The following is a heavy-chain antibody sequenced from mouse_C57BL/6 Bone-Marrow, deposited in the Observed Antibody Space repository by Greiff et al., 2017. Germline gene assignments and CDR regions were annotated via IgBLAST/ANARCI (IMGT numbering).Heavy chain of an antibody. J-gene: IGHJ3*01. D-gene: IGHD1-1*01. CDR1: GFTFSSYA. V-gene: IGHV5-4*01. CDR2: ISDGGSYT. CDR3: ARENYYYGSSPFAY. Sequence: VQLKESGGGLVKPGGSLKLSCAASGFTFSSYAMSWVRQTPEKRLEWVATISDGGSYTYYPDNVKGRFTISRDNAKNNLYLQMSHLKSEDTAMYYCARENYYYGSSPFAYWGQGTLVTVSA.